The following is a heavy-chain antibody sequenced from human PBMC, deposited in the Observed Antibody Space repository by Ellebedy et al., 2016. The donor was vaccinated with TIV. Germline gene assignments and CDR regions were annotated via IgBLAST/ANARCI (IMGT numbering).Heavy chain of an antibody. J-gene: IGHJ1*01. CDR1: GFTFSSYG. Sequence: GESLKISCAASGFTFSSYGMHWVRRPPGKGLEWVAIMSYHGGYKDYADSMKGRFTISRDNSKNTLFLQVNSLRAEDTAVYYCIFKGMSARLYWGQGTLVTVSS. CDR2: MSYHGGYK. D-gene: IGHD6-6*01. V-gene: IGHV3-33*01. CDR3: IFKGMSARLY.